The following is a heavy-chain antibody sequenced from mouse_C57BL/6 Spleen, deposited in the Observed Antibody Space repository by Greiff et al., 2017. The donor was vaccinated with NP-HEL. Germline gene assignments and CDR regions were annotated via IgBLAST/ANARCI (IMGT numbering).Heavy chain of an antibody. D-gene: IGHD1-1*01. J-gene: IGHJ2*01. CDR3: ARGHYYGSSSYYFDY. Sequence: QVQLQQSGAELARPGASVKLSCKASGYTFTSYGISWVKQRTGQGLEWIGEIYPRSGNTYYNEKFKGKATLTADKSSSTAYMELRSLTSEDSAVYFCARGHYYGSSSYYFDYWGQGTTLTVSS. V-gene: IGHV1-81*01. CDR1: GYTFTSYG. CDR2: IYPRSGNT.